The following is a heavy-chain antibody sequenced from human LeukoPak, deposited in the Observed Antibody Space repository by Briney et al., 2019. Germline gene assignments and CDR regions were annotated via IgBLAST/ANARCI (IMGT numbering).Heavy chain of an antibody. V-gene: IGHV3-13*04. D-gene: IGHD3-10*01. J-gene: IGHJ3*02. CDR1: GFTFSNYD. CDR2: ISPAGDT. CDR3: AKDRGVWAFDI. Sequence: PAGSLRLSCAASGFTFSNYDMHWVRQPTGKGLEWVSAISPAGDTYYSGSVKGRFTISRENAKNSLYLQMDSLRAGDTAVYYCAKDRGVWAFDIWGQGTMVTVSS.